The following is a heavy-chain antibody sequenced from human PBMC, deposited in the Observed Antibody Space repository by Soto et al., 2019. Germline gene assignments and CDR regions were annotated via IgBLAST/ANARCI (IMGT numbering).Heavy chain of an antibody. CDR3: GRGSPVDY. Sequence: GSLRLSCAGSGFTFSDYAMYWVRQAPGKGLEWVAVISYDGSTKFDADSVKGRFTISRDNSKNTLYLQMNSLRTDDTAVYYCGRGSPVDYWGQGIQVTVSS. V-gene: IGHV3-30-3*01. J-gene: IGHJ4*02. CDR1: GFTFSDYA. CDR2: ISYDGSTK.